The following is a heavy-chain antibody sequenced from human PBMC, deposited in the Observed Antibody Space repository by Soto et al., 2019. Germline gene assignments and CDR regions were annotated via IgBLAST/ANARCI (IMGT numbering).Heavy chain of an antibody. Sequence: QVQLVQSGAEVKKPGSSVKVSCKASGGTFSSYTISWVRQAPGQGLEWMGRIIPILGIANYAQKFQGRVTITADKSTSTAYMELSSLRSEDTAVYYCARVRRRGVRVTDDAFDIWRQGTMVTVSS. CDR1: GGTFSSYT. J-gene: IGHJ3*02. CDR3: ARVRRRGVRVTDDAFDI. V-gene: IGHV1-69*02. D-gene: IGHD2-21*02. CDR2: IIPILGIA.